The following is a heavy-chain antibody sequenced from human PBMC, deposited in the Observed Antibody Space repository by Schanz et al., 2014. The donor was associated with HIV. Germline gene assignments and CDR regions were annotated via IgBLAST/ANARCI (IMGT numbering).Heavy chain of an antibody. D-gene: IGHD2-2*01. V-gene: IGHV4-34*02. CDR1: SGSFSGHY. CDR2: INHRGST. J-gene: IGHJ6*02. CDR3: ARGSPLGYCSRTNCPARMDV. Sequence: QVQLQQWGTGLLKPSETLALTCAVYSGSFSGHYWTWIRQSPEKGLEWIGEINHRGSTNYNPSLGSRVPMSVDTSKNQFSLKVSSVTAADTAVYYCARGSPLGYCSRTNCPARMDVWGLGTTVTVSS.